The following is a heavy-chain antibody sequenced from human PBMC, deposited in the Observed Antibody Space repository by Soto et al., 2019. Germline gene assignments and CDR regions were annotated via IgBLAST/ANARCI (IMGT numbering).Heavy chain of an antibody. J-gene: IGHJ4*02. CDR3: AADLVGAAGPRQFGY. CDR1: GGTFSSYA. V-gene: IGHV1-69*12. D-gene: IGHD2-15*01. Sequence: QVQLVQSGAEVKKPGSSVKVSCKTSGGTFSSYAISWVREAPGQGLEWMGGIIPLFGTATYAQKFQGRVTIPAAASTSTAYMELSSLRSEDTALYYCAADLVGAAGPRQFGYWGQGALVTVSS. CDR2: IIPLFGTA.